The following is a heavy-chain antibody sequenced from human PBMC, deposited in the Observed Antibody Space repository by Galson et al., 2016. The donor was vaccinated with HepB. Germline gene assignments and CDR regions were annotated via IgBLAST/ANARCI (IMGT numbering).Heavy chain of an antibody. Sequence: SLRLSCAASGFTFSSYAMHWVRQAPGKGLEWVSSISSDSRHIYYADSVKGRFTVSRDNAKNSVFLEMNSLRVEDQAVYYCAKIPTGRWELEWRDYWGQGTLVSVSS. CDR1: GFTFSSYA. CDR2: ISSDSRHI. J-gene: IGHJ4*02. V-gene: IGHV3-21*01. D-gene: IGHD1-26*01. CDR3: AKIPTGRWELEWRDY.